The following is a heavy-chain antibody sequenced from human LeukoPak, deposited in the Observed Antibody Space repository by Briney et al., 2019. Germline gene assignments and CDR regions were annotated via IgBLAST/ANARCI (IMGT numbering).Heavy chain of an antibody. V-gene: IGHV3-15*04. CDR3: AKDVDYYDSSGPPDY. D-gene: IGHD3-22*01. J-gene: IGHJ4*02. CDR2: IASKTDGGTT. CDR1: GLTVTNAW. Sequence: GGSLRLSCAASGLTVTNAWMNWVRQAPGKGLEWVGRIASKTDGGTTDYAAPVKGRFTISRDDSKNTLFLQMNSLKTEDTAVYYCAKDVDYYDSSGPPDYWGQGTLVTVSS.